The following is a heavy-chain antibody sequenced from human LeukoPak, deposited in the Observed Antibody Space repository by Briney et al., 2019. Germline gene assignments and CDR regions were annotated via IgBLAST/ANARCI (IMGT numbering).Heavy chain of an antibody. J-gene: IGHJ4*02. CDR3: VRLRRNSDTSGFYYYYDF. Sequence: GGSLRLPCVASGYTFSSYSINWVRQAPGKGLEWVSSISVRSNYIYYADSVRGRFSISRDDARDSLYLQMNSLRAEDTAVYYCVRLRRNSDTSGFYYYYDFWGQGTLVTVSS. CDR2: ISVRSNYI. D-gene: IGHD3-22*01. V-gene: IGHV3-21*01. CDR1: GYTFSSYS.